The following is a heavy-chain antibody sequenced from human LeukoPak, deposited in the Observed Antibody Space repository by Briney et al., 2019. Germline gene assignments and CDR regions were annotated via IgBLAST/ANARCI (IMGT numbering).Heavy chain of an antibody. CDR3: ARDRTVTTSKYYYYYYMDV. Sequence: ASVKVSCKASGYTFTSYYMHWVRQAPGQGLEWMGIINPSGGSTSYAQKFQGRVTMTRDMSTSTVYMELSSLRSEDTAVYHCARDRTVTTSKYYYYYYMDVWGKGTTVTVSS. J-gene: IGHJ6*03. V-gene: IGHV1-46*01. CDR1: GYTFTSYY. D-gene: IGHD4-17*01. CDR2: INPSGGST.